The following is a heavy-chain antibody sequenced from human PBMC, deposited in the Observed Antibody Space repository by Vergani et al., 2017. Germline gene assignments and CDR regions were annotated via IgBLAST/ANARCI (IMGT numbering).Heavy chain of an antibody. D-gene: IGHD3-3*01. CDR3: ARDPSSITIFGVVIMSYFDY. Sequence: QVQLVQSGAEVKKPGASVKVSCKASGYTFTSYGISWVRQAPGQGLEWMGWISAYNGNTNYAQKLQGRVTMTTDTSTSTAYMERRSLRSDDTAVYYCARDPSSITIFGVVIMSYFDYWGQGTLVTVSS. J-gene: IGHJ4*02. CDR1: GYTFTSYG. V-gene: IGHV1-18*01. CDR2: ISAYNGNT.